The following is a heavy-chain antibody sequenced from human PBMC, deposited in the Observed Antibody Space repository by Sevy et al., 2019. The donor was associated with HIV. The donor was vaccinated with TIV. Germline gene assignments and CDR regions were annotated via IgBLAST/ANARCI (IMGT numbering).Heavy chain of an antibody. D-gene: IGHD3-10*01. J-gene: IGHJ4*02. Sequence: GGSLRLSCAASGFTFSDYSLNWVRQAPGTGLEWVSYISRSGTTRHYAVSVRGRFTISRDDAKNSLYLQMSRLRDEDTAVYYCARDDTASYLPVSWGQRTLVTVSS. CDR3: ARDDTASYLPVS. CDR2: ISRSGTTR. CDR1: GFTFSDYS. V-gene: IGHV3-48*02.